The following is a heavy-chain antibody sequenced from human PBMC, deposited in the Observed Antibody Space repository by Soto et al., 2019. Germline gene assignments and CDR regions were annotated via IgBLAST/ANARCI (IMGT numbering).Heavy chain of an antibody. V-gene: IGHV4-30-2*01. CDR3: ARGSDGVWNWFDP. CDR2: IYNSGNT. J-gene: IGHJ5*02. CDR1: GGSISSGFYS. D-gene: IGHD2-21*02. Sequence: TLSLTCAVSGGSISSGFYSWGWIRQPPGQGLEWIGYIYNSGNTYYNPSLMSRVTISVDRSQNHFSLKLTSVTAADTAVYYCARGSDGVWNWFDPWGQGTQVTVSS.